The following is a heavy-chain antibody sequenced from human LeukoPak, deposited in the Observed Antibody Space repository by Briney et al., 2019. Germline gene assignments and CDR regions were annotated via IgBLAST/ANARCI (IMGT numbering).Heavy chain of an antibody. J-gene: IGHJ4*02. CDR3: ARQGGYTKRVLGY. D-gene: IGHD5-12*01. Sequence: PSETLSLTCAVSGFSISDGYYWGWIRQTPGTGLEWIASMYHSGTTYYNPSLKSRVTISADTSKNQFSLKLSSVTAADTAVYYCARQGGYTKRVLGYWGQGTLVTVSS. V-gene: IGHV4-38-2*01. CDR1: GFSISDGYY. CDR2: MYHSGTT.